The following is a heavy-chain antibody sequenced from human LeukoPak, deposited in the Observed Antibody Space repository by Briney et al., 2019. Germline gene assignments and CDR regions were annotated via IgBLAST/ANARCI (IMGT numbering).Heavy chain of an antibody. CDR3: ARLAAGTSIDY. CDR1: GGSISSGGYY. CDR2: IYHSGST. D-gene: IGHD6-13*01. J-gene: IGHJ4*02. V-gene: IGHV4-30-2*01. Sequence: SQTLSLTCTVSGGSISSGGYYWSWIRQPPGKGLEWIGYIYHSGSTYYNPSLKSRVTISVDRSKNQFALKLSSVTAADTAVYYCARLAAGTSIDYWGQGTLVTVSS.